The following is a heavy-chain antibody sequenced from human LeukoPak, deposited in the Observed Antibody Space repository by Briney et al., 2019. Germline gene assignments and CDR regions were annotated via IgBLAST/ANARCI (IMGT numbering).Heavy chain of an antibody. CDR1: GYTFTSYD. Sequence: ASVKVSCKASGYTFTSYDINWVRQATGQGLEWMGWMNPNSGNTGYAQKFQGRVTMTRNTSISTAYMELSSQRSEDTAVYYCARGGGFWSGYYFHYYYGMDVWGQGTTVTVSS. CDR2: MNPNSGNT. CDR3: ARGGGFWSGYYFHYYYGMDV. V-gene: IGHV1-8*01. D-gene: IGHD3-3*01. J-gene: IGHJ6*02.